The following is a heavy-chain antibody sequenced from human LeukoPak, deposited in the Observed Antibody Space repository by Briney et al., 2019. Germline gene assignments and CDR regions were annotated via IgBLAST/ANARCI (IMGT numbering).Heavy chain of an antibody. J-gene: IGHJ4*02. Sequence: ASVKVSCKVFGYSLTSYDINWVRQAPGQGLEWMGWLKPDSGKTGYAQKFQGRVTMTRDTSKDTVYMELNSLRSEDTAVYYCARSPNYYDRSGFSRPFDHWGQGTLVTVPS. CDR2: LKPDSGKT. CDR1: GYSLTSYD. D-gene: IGHD3-22*01. CDR3: ARSPNYYDRSGFSRPFDH. V-gene: IGHV1-8*01.